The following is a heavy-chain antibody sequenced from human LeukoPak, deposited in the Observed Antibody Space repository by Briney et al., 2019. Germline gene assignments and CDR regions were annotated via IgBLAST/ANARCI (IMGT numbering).Heavy chain of an antibody. CDR2: IYYSGST. CDR1: GGSISSYY. D-gene: IGHD5-18*01. CDR3: ARDPGYSYGYGDNWFDP. J-gene: IGHJ5*02. V-gene: IGHV4-59*12. Sequence: PSETLSLTCTVSGGSISSYYWSWIRQPPGKGLEWIGYIYYSGSTNYNPSLKSRVTISVDTSKNQFSLKLSSVTAADTAVYYCARDPGYSYGYGDNWFDPWGQGTLVTVSS.